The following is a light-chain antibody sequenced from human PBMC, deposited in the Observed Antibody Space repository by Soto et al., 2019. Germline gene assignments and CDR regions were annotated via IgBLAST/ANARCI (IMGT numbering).Light chain of an antibody. V-gene: IGKV2-28*01. CDR1: QSLLHSNGYNY. CDR2: AAS. Sequence: DIVMTQSPLSLPVTPGKPASISCRSSQSLLHSNGYNYLDWYQQKPGKAPKLLIYAASNLETGVPPRFTGRGSGTDFIFTISSLQPEDIATYYCQQYDDLPSFGPGTTVDLK. CDR3: QQYDDLPS. J-gene: IGKJ3*01.